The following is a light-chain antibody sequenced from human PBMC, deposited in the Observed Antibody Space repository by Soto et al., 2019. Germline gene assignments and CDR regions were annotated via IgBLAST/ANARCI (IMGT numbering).Light chain of an antibody. Sequence: DIQLTQSPSFLSASVGDRVTITCRASQGISSYLAWYQQKPGKAPKLLIYAASTLQSGVPSGFSGSGSGTEFTLTISSLQPEDFATYYCQQLNSYPPTFGPGTKVDIK. CDR3: QQLNSYPPT. CDR1: QGISSY. J-gene: IGKJ3*01. V-gene: IGKV1-9*01. CDR2: AAS.